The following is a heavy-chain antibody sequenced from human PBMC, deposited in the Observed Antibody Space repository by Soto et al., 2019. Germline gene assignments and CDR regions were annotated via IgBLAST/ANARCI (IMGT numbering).Heavy chain of an antibody. Sequence: PGGSLRLSCAASGFTFSSYSMQGVPQAPGQGLEWVSSITRNSSYKHHADSVKGRFSISRDNAKNSLNLQMNSLRDDDTAMYYCARTWDGTTHXFNIWGQGTMVTVS. CDR1: GFTFSSYS. D-gene: IGHD1-1*01. CDR2: ITRNSSYK. CDR3: ARTWDGTTHXFNI. J-gene: IGHJ3*02. V-gene: IGHV3-21*01.